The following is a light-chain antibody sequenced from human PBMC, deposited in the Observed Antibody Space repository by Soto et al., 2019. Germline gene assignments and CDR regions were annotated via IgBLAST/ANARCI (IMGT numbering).Light chain of an antibody. Sequence: EIVLTQSPGTLSLSPGERATLSCRASQSVSSRLAWYQQRPGQAPRLLIYGASTGATGSPARFSGSGSGTEFILTISSLQSEDFAVYYCQQYSKWPLTFGGGTKVDI. CDR3: QQYSKWPLT. V-gene: IGKV3-15*01. J-gene: IGKJ4*01. CDR2: GAS. CDR1: QSVSSR.